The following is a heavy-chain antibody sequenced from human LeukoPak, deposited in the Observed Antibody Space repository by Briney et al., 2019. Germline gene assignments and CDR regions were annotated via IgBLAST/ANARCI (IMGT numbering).Heavy chain of an antibody. D-gene: IGHD2-2*01. V-gene: IGHV3-15*01. Sequence: GGSLRLSCAASGFTFSSAWMSWVRQAPGKGLEWVGRIKRKTDGGTTDYAAPVKGRFTISRDDAKNTLYLQMNSLKAEDTAVYYRSTEGTGVARYCSSSSCPRWVAYFDSWGQGILVTVSS. J-gene: IGHJ4*02. CDR2: IKRKTDGGTT. CDR1: GFTFSSAW. CDR3: STEGTGVARYCSSSSCPRWVAYFDS.